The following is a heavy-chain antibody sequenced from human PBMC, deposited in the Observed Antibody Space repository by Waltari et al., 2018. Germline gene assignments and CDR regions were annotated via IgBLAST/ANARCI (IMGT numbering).Heavy chain of an antibody. CDR1: GFTFSSYA. V-gene: IGHV3-23*04. J-gene: IGHJ6*03. CDR2: ISGSGGGK. Sequence: EVQLVESGGGLVQPGGSLRLSCAASGFTFSSYAMSWVRQAPGKGRDRFAWISGSGGGKYYADAVKGRFTISRDNAKNTLYLQMNSLRAEDTAVYYCAKTSGGDYYYYYYMDVWGKGTTVTVSS. D-gene: IGHD3-10*01. CDR3: AKTSGGDYYYYYYMDV.